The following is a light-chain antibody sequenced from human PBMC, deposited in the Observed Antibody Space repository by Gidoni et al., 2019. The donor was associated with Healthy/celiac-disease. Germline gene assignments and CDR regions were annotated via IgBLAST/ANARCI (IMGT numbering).Light chain of an antibody. CDR3: QSYDSSTHWV. CDR1: SGSIASNY. Sequence: NFMLTQPHSVSESPGKTVTISCTRSSGSIASNYVQWYQQRPCSVPTTVIYEDKQRPSGVPDRFSGSIDSASNSASLTISGLKTEDEADYYCQSYDSSTHWVFGGGTKLTVL. V-gene: IGLV6-57*04. CDR2: EDK. J-gene: IGLJ3*02.